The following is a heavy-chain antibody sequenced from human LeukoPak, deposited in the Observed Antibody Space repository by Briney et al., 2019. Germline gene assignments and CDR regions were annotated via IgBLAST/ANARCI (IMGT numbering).Heavy chain of an antibody. CDR1: GYTFSSYW. D-gene: IGHD3-9*01. V-gene: IGHV5-51*01. CDR2: IYPGDSDT. J-gene: IGHJ4*02. CDR3: ARQNDIRLDY. Sequence: GESLKISCKGSGYTFSSYWIGWVRQMPGKGLEWMGIIYPGDSDTRYSPSLQGQVTISVDTSIGTAYLRWSSLKASDTAIYYCARQNDIRLDYWGQGTLVTVSS.